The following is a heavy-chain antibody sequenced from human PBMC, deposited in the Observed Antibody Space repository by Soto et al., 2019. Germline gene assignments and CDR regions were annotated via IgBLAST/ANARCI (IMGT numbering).Heavy chain of an antibody. CDR1: GYTFSNFA. Sequence: QVQLVQFWSEVKKPGASVKVACKAPGYTFSNFAMHWVRPAPGQRLEWMGWINAGNWKTKYSQKYQGRVTINSDTSAITDYMELSSLRSEDTAVYYCARDAVTFDYWCQRTLVSVSS. D-gene: IGHD4-17*01. CDR3: ARDAVTFDY. CDR2: INAGNWKT. V-gene: IGHV1-3*01. J-gene: IGHJ4*02.